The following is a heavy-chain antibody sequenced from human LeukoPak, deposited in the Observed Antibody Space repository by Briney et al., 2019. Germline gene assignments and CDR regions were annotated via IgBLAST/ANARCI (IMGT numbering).Heavy chain of an antibody. Sequence: GRSLRLSCAASGFTFSSYGMHWVRQAPGKGLEWVAVISYDGSNKYYADSVKGRFTISRDNSKNTLYLQMNSLRAEDTAVYYCAKGRVNYDYVWGIDNWFDPWSQGTLVTVSS. CDR1: GFTFSSYG. D-gene: IGHD3-16*01. J-gene: IGHJ5*02. V-gene: IGHV3-30*18. CDR3: AKGRVNYDYVWGIDNWFDP. CDR2: ISYDGSNK.